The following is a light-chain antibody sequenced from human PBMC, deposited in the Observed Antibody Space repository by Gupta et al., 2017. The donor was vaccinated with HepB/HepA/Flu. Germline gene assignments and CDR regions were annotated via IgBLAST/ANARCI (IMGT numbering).Light chain of an antibody. V-gene: IGLV3-21*03. CDR1: NIGSKS. J-gene: IGLJ1*01. CDR3: QVWDSSSDHYV. Sequence: SYVLTQPPSGSVAPGKTARITCGGNNIGSKSVHWYQQKPGQAPVLVVYDDRDRPSGIPERFSGSNSGNTATLTISGVEAGDEADYYCQVWDSSSDHYVFGTGTKVTVL. CDR2: DDR.